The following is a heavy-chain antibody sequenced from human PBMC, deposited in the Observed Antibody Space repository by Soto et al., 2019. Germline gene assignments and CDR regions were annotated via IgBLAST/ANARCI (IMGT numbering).Heavy chain of an antibody. D-gene: IGHD3-22*01. CDR3: AIYDSSGSRGFQH. J-gene: IGHJ1*01. Sequence: PSETLSLTCTVSGGSISSGAYYWSWIRQHPGKGLEWIGYIYYSGSTYYNPSLKSRVTISVDTSKNQFSLKLSSVTAADTAVYYCAIYDSSGSRGFQHSGQGTLVTVSS. V-gene: IGHV4-31*03. CDR1: GGSISSGAYY. CDR2: IYYSGST.